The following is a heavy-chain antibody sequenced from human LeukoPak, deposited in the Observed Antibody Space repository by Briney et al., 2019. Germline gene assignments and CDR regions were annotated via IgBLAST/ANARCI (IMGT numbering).Heavy chain of an antibody. V-gene: IGHV5-10-1*01. CDR3: ARRLTAPDAFDI. D-gene: IGHD5-18*01. Sequence: GESLRISCKGSGYSFTSYWISWVRQMPRKGREWMGRIDPSDSYTNYSPSFQGHVTISADKSISTAYLQWSSLKASDTAMYYCARRLTAPDAFDIWGQGTMVTVSS. J-gene: IGHJ3*02. CDR2: IDPSDSYT. CDR1: GYSFTSYW.